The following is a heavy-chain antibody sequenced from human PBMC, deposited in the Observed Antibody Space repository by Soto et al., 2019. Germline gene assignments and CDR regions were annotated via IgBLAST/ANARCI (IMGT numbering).Heavy chain of an antibody. CDR3: AKDLRYG. Sequence: VHQAPGKGLESLTVISYDGSNKYYADSVKGRVTTSRDNSKNTLYLQMNSLRAEDTAVYYCAKDLRYG. CDR2: ISYDGSNK. J-gene: IGHJ6*01. V-gene: IGHV3-30*18.